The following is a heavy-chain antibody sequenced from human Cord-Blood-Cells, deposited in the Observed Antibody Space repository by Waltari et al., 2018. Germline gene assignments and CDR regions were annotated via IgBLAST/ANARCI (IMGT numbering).Heavy chain of an antibody. V-gene: IGHV4-59*01. CDR1: GGSISSYY. D-gene: IGHD6-13*01. J-gene: IGHJ2*01. CDR2: IYYSGST. Sequence: QVQLQESGPGLVKPSETLSLTCTVSGGSISSYYWSWIRQPPGKGLEWIGYIYYSGSTNYNPSLKSRDTISVDTSKNQFSLKLSSVTAADTAVYYCARDLGIAAYWYFDLWGRGTLVTVSS. CDR3: ARDLGIAAYWYFDL.